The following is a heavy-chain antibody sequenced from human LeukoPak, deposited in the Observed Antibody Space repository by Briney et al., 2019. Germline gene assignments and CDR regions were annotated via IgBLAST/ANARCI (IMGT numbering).Heavy chain of an antibody. CDR2: INQDGSEK. J-gene: IGHJ6*03. V-gene: IGHV3-7*01. D-gene: IGHD3-10*01. CDR3: ARDGELLWFGNVDYVYMDV. CDR1: GFTFSRYS. Sequence: GGSQTLLCAASGFTFSRYSMSWVRQAPGKGLEGVANINQDGSEKHYVDSVRGRFTISRDNAKNSLHLQMNGLRAEDTAVYHCARDGELLWFGNVDYVYMDVLGKGSTVTVSS.